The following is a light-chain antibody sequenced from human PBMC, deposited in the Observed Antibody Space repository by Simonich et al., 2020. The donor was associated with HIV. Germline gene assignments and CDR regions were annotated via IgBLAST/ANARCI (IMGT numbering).Light chain of an antibody. Sequence: DIQMTQSPSSVSASVGDRVTITCRASQGINSWLAWYHKEPGKAPKLLIYAASTLQSGVPSRFSGSGSGTDFTLTISSLQPEDFATYYCQQANSFPPRYTFGQGTKLEIK. J-gene: IGKJ2*01. CDR1: QGINSW. CDR3: QQANSFPPRYT. CDR2: AAS. V-gene: IGKV1-12*01.